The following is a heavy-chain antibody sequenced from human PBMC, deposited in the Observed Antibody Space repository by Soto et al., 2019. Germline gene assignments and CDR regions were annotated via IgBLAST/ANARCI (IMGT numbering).Heavy chain of an antibody. CDR3: ARDDIVVVPAAQGDYYYYYGMDV. CDR2: LIPIFGTA. D-gene: IGHD2-2*01. V-gene: IGHV1-69*01. CDR1: GGTFSSYA. J-gene: IGHJ6*02. Sequence: QVQLVQSGAEVKKPGSSVKVSCKASGGTFSSYAISWVRQAPGQGLEWMGGLIPIFGTANYAQKFQGRVTITADESTSTAYMELSSLRSEDTAVYYCARDDIVVVPAAQGDYYYYYGMDVWGQGTTVTVSS.